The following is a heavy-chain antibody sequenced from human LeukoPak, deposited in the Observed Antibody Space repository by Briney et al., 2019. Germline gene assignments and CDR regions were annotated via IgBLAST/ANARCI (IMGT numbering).Heavy chain of an antibody. CDR1: GGSISSYY. CDR3: ARALPHPFDC. CDR2: IYYSGST. V-gene: IGHV4-59*01. J-gene: IGHJ4*02. Sequence: PLETLSLTCTVSGGSISSYYWSWIRQPPGKGLEWIGYIYYSGSTNYNPSLKSRVTISVDTSKNQFSLKLSSVIAADTAVYYCARALPHPFDCWGQGTLVTVSS.